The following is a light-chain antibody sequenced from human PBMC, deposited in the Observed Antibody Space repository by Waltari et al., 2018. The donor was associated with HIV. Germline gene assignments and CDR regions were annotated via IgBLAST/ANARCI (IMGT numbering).Light chain of an antibody. CDR2: DVD. Sequence: SALTQPRSVSGSPGQSVTISCTGSNNDIGSSSYVSWYQHHPGEAPTVIIYDVDQRPSGVPDRFSGSRSGNTASLTISGLQTEDESDYYCCSYAGTNIWVFGTGTKVTV. J-gene: IGLJ1*01. CDR1: NNDIGSSSY. V-gene: IGLV2-11*01. CDR3: CSYAGTNIWV.